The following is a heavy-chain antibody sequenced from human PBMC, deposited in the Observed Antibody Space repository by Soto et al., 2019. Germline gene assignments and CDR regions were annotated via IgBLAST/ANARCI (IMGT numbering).Heavy chain of an antibody. V-gene: IGHV4-30-4*01. CDR3: VTVNLVGAAYYFDY. D-gene: IGHD1-26*01. Sequence: SETLSLTCTVPGGSIRNGDYYWGWIRQPPGKGLEWIGYVYYSGTTYSHPSLNSRVSISVDTSENQFSLRLTSVTAADTAVYYCVTVNLVGAAYYFDYWGPGTLVTVSS. CDR2: VYYSGTT. J-gene: IGHJ4*02. CDR1: GGSIRNGDYY.